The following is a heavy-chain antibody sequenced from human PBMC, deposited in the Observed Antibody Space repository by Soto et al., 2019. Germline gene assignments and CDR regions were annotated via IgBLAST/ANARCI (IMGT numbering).Heavy chain of an antibody. V-gene: IGHV3-7*04. CDR1: GFTFSSYW. Sequence: EVQLVESGGGLVQPGGSLRLSCAASGFTFSSYWMSWVRQAPGKGLEWVANIKEDGSEKYYVDSVKGRFTISRDNAKNSLYLQMNSLRAEDKAVYYCARATGADKEDYWGQGTLVTVSS. D-gene: IGHD3-10*01. J-gene: IGHJ4*02. CDR2: IKEDGSEK. CDR3: ARATGADKEDY.